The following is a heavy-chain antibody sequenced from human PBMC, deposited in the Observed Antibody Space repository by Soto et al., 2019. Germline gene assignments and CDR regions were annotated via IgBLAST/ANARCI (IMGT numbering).Heavy chain of an antibody. CDR3: AHRLKGRYLDPSNWFDP. V-gene: IGHV2-5*01. CDR2: IYWNDDK. J-gene: IGHJ5*02. CDR1: GFSLSTSGVG. D-gene: IGHD3-9*01. Sequence: QITLKESGPTLVKPTQTLTLTCTFSGFSLSTSGVGVGWIRQPPGKALEWLALIYWNDDKRYSPSLKSRLTITKDTSKNQVVLTMTNMDPVDTATYYCAHRLKGRYLDPSNWFDPWGQGTLVTVSS.